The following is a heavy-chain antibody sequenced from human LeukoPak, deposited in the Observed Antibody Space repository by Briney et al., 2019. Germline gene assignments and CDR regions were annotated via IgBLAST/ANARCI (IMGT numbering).Heavy chain of an antibody. CDR1: GVSISSSYYY. CDR3: ARAAYGDYLS. V-gene: IGHV4-39*01. J-gene: IGHJ5*02. Sequence: KPSETLSLTCTVSGVSISSSYYYWGWIRQPPGKGLEWIGSIYSSGSTYYNPSLKSRVTISVDTSKNQFSLKLSSVTAADTAVYYCARAAYGDYLSWGQGTLVTVSS. D-gene: IGHD4-17*01. CDR2: IYSSGST.